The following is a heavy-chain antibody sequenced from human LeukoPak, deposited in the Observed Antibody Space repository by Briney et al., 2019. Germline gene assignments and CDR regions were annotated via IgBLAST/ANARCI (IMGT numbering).Heavy chain of an antibody. CDR3: NTYMVRGVISAFDI. D-gene: IGHD3-10*01. J-gene: IGHJ3*02. V-gene: IGHV3-30*04. CDR1: GFTFSSYA. CDR2: ISYDGSNK. Sequence: PGRSLRLSCAASGFTFSSYAMHWVRQAPGKGLEWVAVISYDGSNKYYADSVKGRFTISRDNSKNTLYLQMNSLRAEDTAVYYCNTYMVRGVISAFDIWGQRTMVTVSS.